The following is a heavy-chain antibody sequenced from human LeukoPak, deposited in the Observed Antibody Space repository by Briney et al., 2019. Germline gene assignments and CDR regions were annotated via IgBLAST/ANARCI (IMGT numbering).Heavy chain of an antibody. V-gene: IGHV3-23*01. CDR2: ISYSGGST. CDR1: GFTFSDYY. D-gene: IGHD1-26*01. Sequence: GGSLRLSCAASGFTFSDYYMSWIRQAPGKGLEWVSTISYSGGSTYYADSVKGRFAISRDSSKNTLYLQMNGLRGEDTAVYYCAKDDGGSPPDAFDIWGQGTLVTVSS. CDR3: AKDDGGSPPDAFDI. J-gene: IGHJ3*02.